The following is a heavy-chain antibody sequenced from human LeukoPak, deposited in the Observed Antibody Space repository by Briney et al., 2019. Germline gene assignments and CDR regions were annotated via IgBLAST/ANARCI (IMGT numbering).Heavy chain of an antibody. V-gene: IGHV3-53*01. CDR1: DFTVGSKY. CDR2: IYSGGTT. Sequence: PGGSLRLSCVDPDFTVGSKYITWVSQAAGKGLEGVSVIYSGGTTFYADSVKGRFTISRNDSKNSLYLQMNSLRAEGTAIYYCAIDGDDATNWWGQGTLVTVSS. CDR3: AIDGDDATNW. J-gene: IGHJ4*02. D-gene: IGHD1-26*01.